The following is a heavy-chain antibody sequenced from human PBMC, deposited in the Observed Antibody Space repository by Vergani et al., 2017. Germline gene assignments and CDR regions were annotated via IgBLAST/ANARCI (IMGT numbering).Heavy chain of an antibody. CDR2: INPIDSKI. Sequence: EVMLVQSGAEVKKPGESMKISCKYSESSFISNEIAWVRQMSGKGLQWMGNINPIDSKIAYSPSFQGQAIMSLDKSITTAYMQWRSLKASATAIYYCTRHXPCGDGACLHFDHWGQGTQVTVSS. CDR3: TRHXPCGDGACLHFDH. CDR1: ESSFISNE. J-gene: IGHJ4*02. D-gene: IGHD3-10*01. V-gene: IGHV5-51*01.